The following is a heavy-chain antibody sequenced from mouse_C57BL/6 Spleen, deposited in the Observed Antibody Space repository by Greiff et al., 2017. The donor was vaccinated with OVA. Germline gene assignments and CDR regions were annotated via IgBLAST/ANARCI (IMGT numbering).Heavy chain of an antibody. CDR1: GYSITSDY. J-gene: IGHJ4*01. Sequence: EVKLQESGPGLAKPSQSLSLTCSVTGYSITSDYWNWIRKFPGHKLEYMGYISYSGSTYYNPSLKRRISITRDTSKTQSYLLLNSVSTDDTATYDCARGEFGDDDNYAMDDWGQGTSVTVSS. V-gene: IGHV3-8*01. D-gene: IGHD2-4*01. CDR3: ARGEFGDDDNYAMDD. CDR2: ISYSGST.